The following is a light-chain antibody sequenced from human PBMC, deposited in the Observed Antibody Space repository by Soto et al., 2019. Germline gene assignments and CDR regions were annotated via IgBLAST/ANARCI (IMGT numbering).Light chain of an antibody. CDR1: SSDVGGYDY. CDR3: SSYAGSSTYV. J-gene: IGLJ1*01. CDR2: EVS. V-gene: IGLV2-8*01. Sequence: QSALTQPPSASGSPGQSVTISCTGTSSDVGGYDYVSWYQQHPGKAPKLMIYEVSKRPSGVPDRFSGSKSGNTASLTGSGLQAEDEADYYCSSYAGSSTYVFGTGTKGTVL.